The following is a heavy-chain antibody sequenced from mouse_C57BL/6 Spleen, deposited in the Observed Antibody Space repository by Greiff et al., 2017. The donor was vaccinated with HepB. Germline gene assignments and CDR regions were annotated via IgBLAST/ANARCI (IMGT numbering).Heavy chain of an antibody. V-gene: IGHV1-61*01. Sequence: QVQLQQPGAELVRPGSSVKLSCKASGYTFTSYWMDWVKQRPGQGLEWIGNIYPSDSETHYNQKFKDKATLTVDKSSSTAYMQLSSLTSEDSAVYYCAREGSSWYFDVWGTGTTVTVSS. J-gene: IGHJ1*03. CDR2: IYPSDSET. CDR1: GYTFTSYW. D-gene: IGHD1-1*01. CDR3: AREGSSWYFDV.